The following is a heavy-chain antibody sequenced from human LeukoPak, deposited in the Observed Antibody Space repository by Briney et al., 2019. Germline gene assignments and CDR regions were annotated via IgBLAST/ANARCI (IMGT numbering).Heavy chain of an antibody. CDR3: ARGVTGTTEIDY. V-gene: IGHV4-34*01. CDR1: GGSFSGYY. Sequence: NASETLSLTCAVYGGSFSGYYWSWIRRPPGKGLEWIGEINHSGSTNYNPSLKSRVTISVDTSKSQFSLKLSSVTAADTAVYYCARGVTGTTEIDYWGQGTLVTVSS. J-gene: IGHJ4*02. D-gene: IGHD1-7*01. CDR2: INHSGST.